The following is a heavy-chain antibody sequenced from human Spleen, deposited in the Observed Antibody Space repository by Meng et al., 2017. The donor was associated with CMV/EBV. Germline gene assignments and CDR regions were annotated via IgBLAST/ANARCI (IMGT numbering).Heavy chain of an antibody. V-gene: IGHV2-5*02. CDR2: IYWDDDT. Sequence: QITLKESGPTLVKPTQTLTLTCTFSGFSPSTSGVGVGWIRQPPGKALEWLALIYWDDDTRYRPSLKSRLTITKDTSKNQVVLTMTNMDPVDTATYYCAHSPPSIFGVVIGYFDDWGQGALGTVGS. J-gene: IGHJ4*02. CDR1: GFSPSTSGVG. D-gene: IGHD3-3*01. CDR3: AHSPPSIFGVVIGYFDD.